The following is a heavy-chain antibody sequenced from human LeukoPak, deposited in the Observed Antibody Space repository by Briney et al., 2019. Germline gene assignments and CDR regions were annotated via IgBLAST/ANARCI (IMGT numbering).Heavy chain of an antibody. V-gene: IGHV3-23*01. CDR3: AKDSRASNTYVTN. CDR1: GFSFSSYA. D-gene: IGHD2-8*01. Sequence: GGSLILSCTASGFSFSSYAMNWVRQAPGKGLEWLSILSGDSDITHYADSVKGRFTISRDNSKNTLYLQMNSLRAEDTALYYCAKDSRASNTYVTNWGQGTQVTV. CDR2: LSGDSDIT. J-gene: IGHJ4*02.